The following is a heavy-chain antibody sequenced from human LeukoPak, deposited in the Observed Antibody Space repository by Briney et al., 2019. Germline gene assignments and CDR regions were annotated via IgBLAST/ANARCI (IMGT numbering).Heavy chain of an antibody. V-gene: IGHV4-59*01. J-gene: IGHJ4*02. CDR3: ATRSTGVAATFDC. Sequence: SQTLSLTCSVSGGSISSYYWSWIRQPPGKGLEWIGYISYSGNTNYNPSLKSRVTISVDTSKNQFSLKLSSVTAADTAVYYCATRSTGVAATFDCWGQGALVTVSS. D-gene: IGHD2-15*01. CDR2: ISYSGNT. CDR1: GGSISSYY.